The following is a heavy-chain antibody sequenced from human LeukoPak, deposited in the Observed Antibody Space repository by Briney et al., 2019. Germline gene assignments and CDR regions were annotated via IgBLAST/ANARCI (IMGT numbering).Heavy chain of an antibody. CDR2: IYYRGST. CDR3: ARENYSSGWSHWYFDL. J-gene: IGHJ2*01. CDR1: GGSINNYY. V-gene: IGHV4-59*01. D-gene: IGHD6-19*01. Sequence: SETLSLTCTVSGGSINNYYWSWIRQPPGKGLEWIGYIYYRGSTNYNPSLKSRVTFSVDTSKNQFSLKLNSVTAADTAVYYCARENYSSGWSHWYFDLWGRGTLVTVSS.